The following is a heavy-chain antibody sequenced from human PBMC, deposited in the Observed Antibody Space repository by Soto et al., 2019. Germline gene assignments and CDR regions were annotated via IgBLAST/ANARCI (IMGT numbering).Heavy chain of an antibody. CDR1: GGSISSGGYY. CDR2: IYYSGST. V-gene: IGHV4-31*03. Sequence: QVQLQESGPGLVKPSQTLSLTCTVSGGSISSGGYYWSWIRQHPGKGLEWIGYIYYSGSTYYNPSRKDRVTIAVDTSKNQFPLKRSSVTAADTAVYYCARVGGINWFDPWGQGTLVTVSS. J-gene: IGHJ5*02. CDR3: ARVGGINWFDP. D-gene: IGHD3-16*01.